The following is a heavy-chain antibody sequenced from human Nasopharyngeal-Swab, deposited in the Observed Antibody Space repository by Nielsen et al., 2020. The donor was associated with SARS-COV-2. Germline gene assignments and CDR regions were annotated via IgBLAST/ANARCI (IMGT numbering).Heavy chain of an antibody. V-gene: IGHV3-33*01. CDR2: IWYDGSNK. D-gene: IGHD6-13*01. J-gene: IGHJ6*02. CDR3: ARASIAAAGTRIYYYGMDV. Sequence: ERQMHGRGLAGEAVIWYDGSNKYYADSVKGRFTITRDNSKNTLYLQMNSLRTEDTAVYYCARASIAAAGTRIYYYGMDVWGQGTTVTVSS.